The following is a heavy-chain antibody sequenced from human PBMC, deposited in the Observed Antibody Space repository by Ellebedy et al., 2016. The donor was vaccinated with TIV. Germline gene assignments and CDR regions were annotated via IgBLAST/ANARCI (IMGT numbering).Heavy chain of an antibody. J-gene: IGHJ4*02. V-gene: IGHV3-7*01. CDR3: AKVPVGFCNRPFCFYLDD. D-gene: IGHD2-2*03. CDR1: GFAFSDSW. CDR2: INQDASRK. Sequence: PGGSLRLSCAASGFAFSDSWMTWVRQAPGKGLEWVANINQDASRKYYLDSVKGRFTVSRDNAKNSLYLQMNSLRAEDTAVYYCAKVPVGFCNRPFCFYLDDWGQGTLVTVSS.